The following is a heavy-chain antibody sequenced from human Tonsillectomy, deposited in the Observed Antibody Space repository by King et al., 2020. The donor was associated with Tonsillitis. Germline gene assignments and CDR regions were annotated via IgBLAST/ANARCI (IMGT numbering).Heavy chain of an antibody. J-gene: IGHJ2*01. CDR3: ARHDTDGGYFGL. CDR2: IFPGDSDT. V-gene: IGHV5-51*01. CDR1: GYTFTAYW. D-gene: IGHD3-3*01. Sequence: VQLVESGAEVKKPGESLKISCTGLGYTFTAYWIGWVRQMPGKGLEWMGIIFPGDSDTRYSPSFQGQVTISADGSMRTAYLHGSSLKASDSGVYYCARHDTDGGYFGLWGRGTQLTVSS.